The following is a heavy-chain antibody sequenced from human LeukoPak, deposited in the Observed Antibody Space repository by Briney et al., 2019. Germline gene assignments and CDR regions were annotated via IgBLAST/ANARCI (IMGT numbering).Heavy chain of an antibody. CDR1: GGSISSYY. CDR2: IYTSGST. J-gene: IGHJ4*02. Sequence: SETLSLTCTVSGGSISSYYWSWIRQPAGKGLEWIGRIYTSGSTNYNPSLKSRVTMSVDTSKNQFSLKLSSVTAADTAVYYCARDYGSGVSSIARGAYYFDYWGQGTLVTVSS. D-gene: IGHD3-10*01. V-gene: IGHV4-4*07. CDR3: ARDYGSGVSSIARGAYYFDY.